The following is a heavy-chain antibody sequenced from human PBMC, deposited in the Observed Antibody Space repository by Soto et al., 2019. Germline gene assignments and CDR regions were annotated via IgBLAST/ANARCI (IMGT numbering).Heavy chain of an antibody. J-gene: IGHJ6*02. V-gene: IGHV1-3*01. D-gene: IGHD1-26*01. CDR2: INAGNGNT. CDR3: AIGGWELQHYYYYGMDV. CDR1: GYTFTSYA. Sequence: GASVKVSCKASGYTFTSYAMHWVRQAPGQRLEWMGWINAGNGNTKYSQKFQGRVTITRDTSASTAYMELSSLRSEDTAVYYCAIGGWELQHYYYYGMDVWGQGTTVTVSS.